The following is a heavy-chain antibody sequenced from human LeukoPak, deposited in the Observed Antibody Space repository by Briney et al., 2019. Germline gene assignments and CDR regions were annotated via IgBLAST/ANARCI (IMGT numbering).Heavy chain of an antibody. Sequence: ASVKVSCKASGYTFTSYGVSWVRQAPGQGLEWMGWISTYNGNTNYAQKLQGRVTMTTDTSTSTAYMELRSLRSDDTAVYYCARDRRGMTTSDWGQGTLVTVSS. J-gene: IGHJ4*02. CDR1: GYTFTSYG. D-gene: IGHD2/OR15-2a*01. CDR3: ARDRRGMTTSD. V-gene: IGHV1-18*01. CDR2: ISTYNGNT.